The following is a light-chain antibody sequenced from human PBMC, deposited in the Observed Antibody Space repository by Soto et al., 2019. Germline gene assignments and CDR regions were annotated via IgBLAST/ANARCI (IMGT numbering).Light chain of an antibody. CDR1: SSDVGSYDH. Sequence: QSALTQPASVSGSPGQSITISCSGTSSDVGSYDHVAWYQQFPGKTPKLTIYEVSNRPSGVSSRFSGSKSGNTASLTISGLQAEDEADYYCAVWSDSLNGWVLGGGTKVTVL. J-gene: IGLJ3*02. CDR3: AVWSDSLNGWV. V-gene: IGLV2-14*01. CDR2: EVS.